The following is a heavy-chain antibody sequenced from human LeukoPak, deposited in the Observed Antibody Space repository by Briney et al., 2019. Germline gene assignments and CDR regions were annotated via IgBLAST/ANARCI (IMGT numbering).Heavy chain of an antibody. D-gene: IGHD2-21*02. J-gene: IGHJ4*02. V-gene: IGHV3-23*01. CDR2: ITGSGGNT. CDR1: GFTFSNYA. Sequence: GASLRLSCAASGFTFSNYAMSWVRQAPGKGLEWVSAITGSGGNTYYADSVKGRFTISRDNSKNTVFLQMNSLRAEDTAVYYCAKDGVEYCGGDCPFDYWGQGTLVTVSS. CDR3: AKDGVEYCGGDCPFDY.